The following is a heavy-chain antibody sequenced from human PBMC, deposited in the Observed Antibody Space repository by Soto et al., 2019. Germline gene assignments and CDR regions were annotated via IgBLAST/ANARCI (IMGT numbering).Heavy chain of an antibody. CDR3: AKVARDIVVVPAAVVFDY. J-gene: IGHJ4*02. CDR1: GFTFISYS. Sequence: PVGSLRLSYAASGFTFISYSMSWVSQAPGEGLEWVSAISGSGGSTYYADSVKGRFTISRDNSKITLYLQMNSLRAEDTAVYYCAKVARDIVVVPAAVVFDYWGQGTLITVS. D-gene: IGHD2-2*01. CDR2: ISGSGGST. V-gene: IGHV3-23*01.